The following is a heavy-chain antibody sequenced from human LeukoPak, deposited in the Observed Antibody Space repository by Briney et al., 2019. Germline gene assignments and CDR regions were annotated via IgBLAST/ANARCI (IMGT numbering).Heavy chain of an antibody. Sequence: PSETLSLTCTVSGGSINTYYWSWLRQPPGKGLEWIGYISYSGSTNYNPSLKSRVTISVDTSKNQFSLKLSSVTAADTAVYYCARDRSYYYDSSGLYYYYGMDVWGQGTTVTVSS. CDR3: ARDRSYYYDSSGLYYYYGMDV. J-gene: IGHJ6*02. CDR1: GGSINTYY. D-gene: IGHD3-22*01. CDR2: ISYSGST. V-gene: IGHV4-59*01.